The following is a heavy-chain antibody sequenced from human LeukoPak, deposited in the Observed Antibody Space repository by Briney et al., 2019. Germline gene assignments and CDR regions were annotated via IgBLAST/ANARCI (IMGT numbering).Heavy chain of an antibody. CDR2: MRFDGNTK. V-gene: IGHV3-30*02. CDR3: AKDKGNQQLYALDV. D-gene: IGHD1-1*01. Sequence: GGSLRLSCAASGFLVNDYGMHWVRQAPGKGPEWVAAMRFDGNTKYYVDSVKGRFTISRDTSKNTLFLQMNSLRDEDTATYYCAKDKGNQQLYALDVWGQGTTVSVFS. J-gene: IGHJ6*02. CDR1: GFLVNDYG.